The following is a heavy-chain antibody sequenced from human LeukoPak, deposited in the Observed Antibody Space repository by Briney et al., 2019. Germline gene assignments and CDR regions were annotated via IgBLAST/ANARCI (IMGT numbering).Heavy chain of an antibody. D-gene: IGHD2-8*02. CDR3: ARDGPGTGTRGRPLDY. CDR1: GFTFSSYA. Sequence: HPGRSLRLSCAASGFTFSSYAMHWVRQAPGKGLEWVAVISYDGSNKYYADSVKGRFTISRDNSKNTLYLQMNSLRAEDTAVYYCARDGPGTGTRGRPLDYWGQGTLVTVSS. CDR2: ISYDGSNK. J-gene: IGHJ4*02. V-gene: IGHV3-30-3*01.